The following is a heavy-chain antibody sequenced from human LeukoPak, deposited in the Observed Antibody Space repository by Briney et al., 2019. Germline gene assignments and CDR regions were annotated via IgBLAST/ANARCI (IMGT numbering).Heavy chain of an antibody. Sequence: SETLSLTCTVSGGSISGSSYYWGWIRQPPGKGLEWIGSIYYSGSTYYNPSLKSRVTISVDTSKNQFSLKLSSVTAADTAVYYCAREGRVVVVTTYDAFDIWGQGTMVTVSS. D-gene: IGHD2-21*02. V-gene: IGHV4-39*07. CDR3: AREGRVVVVTTYDAFDI. CDR2: IYYSGST. J-gene: IGHJ3*02. CDR1: GGSISGSSYY.